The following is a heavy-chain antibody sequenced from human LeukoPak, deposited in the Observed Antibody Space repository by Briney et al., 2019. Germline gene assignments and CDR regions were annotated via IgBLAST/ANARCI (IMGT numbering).Heavy chain of an antibody. Sequence: GGSLRLSCTASGFTFGDDGWSWFRQAPGKGLEWICFIRKKAYGETTEYAASVRGRFTISRDDAKSIAYLQMNSLKTEDTALYYCARGLPYYGDSNYYFDQWGQGTLVTVSS. D-gene: IGHD4-17*01. CDR2: IRKKAYGETT. CDR3: ARGLPYYGDSNYYFDQ. J-gene: IGHJ4*02. CDR1: GFTFGDDG. V-gene: IGHV3-49*03.